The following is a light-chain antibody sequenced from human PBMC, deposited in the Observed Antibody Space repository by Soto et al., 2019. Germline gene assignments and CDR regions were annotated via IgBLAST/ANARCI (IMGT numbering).Light chain of an antibody. J-gene: IGKJ4*01. Sequence: EIVMTQSPATLSVSPGERATLSCRTSQSISNNHLAWYQQKPGQAPRLLIHGTSNRATGVPDRFSGSGSGTDFTLTFSRLEPEDFAVYYCEYCGTSITFGGGTKVDIK. CDR3: EYCGTSIT. V-gene: IGKV3-20*01. CDR1: QSISNNH. CDR2: GTS.